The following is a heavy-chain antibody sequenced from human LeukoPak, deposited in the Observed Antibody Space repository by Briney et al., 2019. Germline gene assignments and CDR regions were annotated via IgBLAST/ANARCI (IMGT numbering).Heavy chain of an antibody. Sequence: NPSETLSLTCTVSGGSISSSSYYWGWIRQPPGKGLEWIGSIYYSGSTYYNPSLKSRVTISVDTSKNQFSLKLSSVTAADTAVYYCARSFRLAAGDYWGQGNLVTVSS. CDR1: GGSISSSSYY. CDR3: ARSFRLAAGDY. CDR2: IYYSGST. D-gene: IGHD6-25*01. V-gene: IGHV4-39*07. J-gene: IGHJ4*02.